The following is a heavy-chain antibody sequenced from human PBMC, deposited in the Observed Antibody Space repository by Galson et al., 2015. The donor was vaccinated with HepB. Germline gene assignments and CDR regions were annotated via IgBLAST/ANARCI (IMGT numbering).Heavy chain of an antibody. Sequence: SVKVSCKASGYTLSSYYVHWVRQAPGLGLEWMGIINSSGGTTSYAHKFQGRVTMTRDTSTSTVFMELRRLRSEDTAMYFCASGIDYGMDVWGQGTAVTVSS. V-gene: IGHV1-46*01. CDR1: GYTLSSYY. CDR2: INSSGGTT. CDR3: ASGIDYGMDV. J-gene: IGHJ6*02.